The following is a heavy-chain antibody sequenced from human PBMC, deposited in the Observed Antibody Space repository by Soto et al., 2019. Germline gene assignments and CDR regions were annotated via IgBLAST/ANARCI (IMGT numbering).Heavy chain of an antibody. V-gene: IGHV3-73*01. D-gene: IGHD1-7*01. CDR3: TGSYNWNYENAFDI. Sequence: GGSLRLSCAASGFTFSGSAMHWVRQASGKGLEWVGRIRSKANCYATAYAASVKGRFTISRDDSKNTAYLQMNSLKTEDTAVYYCTGSYNWNYENAFDIWGQGTMVTVSS. CDR1: GFTFSGSA. CDR2: IRSKANCYAT. J-gene: IGHJ3*02.